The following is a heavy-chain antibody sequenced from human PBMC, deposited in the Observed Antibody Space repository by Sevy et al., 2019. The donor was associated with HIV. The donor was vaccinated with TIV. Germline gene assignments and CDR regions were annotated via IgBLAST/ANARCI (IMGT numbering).Heavy chain of an antibody. CDR2: INHSGST. Sequence: SETLSLTCAVYGGSFSGYYWSWIRQPPGKGLEWSGEINHSGSTNYNPSLKSRVTISVDTSKNQFSLKLSSVTAADTAVYYCARGSSSGHGYWGQGTLVTVSS. CDR1: GGSFSGYY. V-gene: IGHV4-34*01. D-gene: IGHD6-6*01. J-gene: IGHJ4*02. CDR3: ARGSSSGHGY.